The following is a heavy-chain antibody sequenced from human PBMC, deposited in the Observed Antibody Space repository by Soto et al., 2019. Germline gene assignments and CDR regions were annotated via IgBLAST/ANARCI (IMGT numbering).Heavy chain of an antibody. Sequence: QVQLQESGPRLVKPSQTLSLSCAVSGGSIISASYSWNWIRQSPGRGLEWIGHIYSSGSTYYNPSLKRRVSISVDTSNHQFSLKLTSVTAADTAVYFCAREDAARIERWFDAWGQGILVTVSS. CDR3: AREDAARIERWFDA. CDR2: IYSSGST. CDR1: GGSIISASYS. V-gene: IGHV4-31*11. D-gene: IGHD6-6*01. J-gene: IGHJ5*02.